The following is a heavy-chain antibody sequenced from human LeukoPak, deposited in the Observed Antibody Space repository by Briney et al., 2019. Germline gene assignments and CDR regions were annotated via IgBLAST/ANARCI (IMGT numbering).Heavy chain of an antibody. V-gene: IGHV1-46*01. Sequence: ASVKVSCKASGYTFTSYYMHWVRQAPGQGLEWMGIINPSGGSTSYAQKLQGRVTMTRDTSTSTVYMELSSLRSEDTAVYYCARDVGGSGSYYNLFDYWGQGTLVTVSS. CDR1: GYTFTSYY. D-gene: IGHD3-10*01. CDR3: ARDVGGSGSYYNLFDY. CDR2: INPSGGST. J-gene: IGHJ4*02.